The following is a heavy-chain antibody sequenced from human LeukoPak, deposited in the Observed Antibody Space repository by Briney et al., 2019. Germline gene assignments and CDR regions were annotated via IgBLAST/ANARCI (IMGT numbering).Heavy chain of an antibody. CDR3: ERGRYIYGGAVGDYFDY. CDR2: ISSSSSYI. Sequence: GGALRLSCAASGFTFSSYEMTWVRQARGKGLEWVSSISSSSSYIYYADSVKGRFTICRDNAKNSLYLQMNSLRAEDTAVYYCERGRYIYGGAVGDYFDYWGQGTLVTVSS. CDR1: GFTFSSYE. D-gene: IGHD3-3*02. J-gene: IGHJ4*02. V-gene: IGHV3-21*04.